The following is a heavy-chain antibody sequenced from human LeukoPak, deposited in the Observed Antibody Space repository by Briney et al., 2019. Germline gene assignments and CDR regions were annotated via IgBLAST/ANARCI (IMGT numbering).Heavy chain of an antibody. CDR3: AKALLPPFYYYDSSGSTHHRYYYYYGMDV. D-gene: IGHD3-22*01. Sequence: PGGSLRLSCAASGFTFSSYGMHWVRQAPGKGLEWVAVISYDGSNKYYADSMKGRFTISRDNSKNTLYLQMNSLRAEDTAVYYCAKALLPPFYYYDSSGSTHHRYYYYYGMDVWGQGTTVTVSS. V-gene: IGHV3-30*18. J-gene: IGHJ6*02. CDR1: GFTFSSYG. CDR2: ISYDGSNK.